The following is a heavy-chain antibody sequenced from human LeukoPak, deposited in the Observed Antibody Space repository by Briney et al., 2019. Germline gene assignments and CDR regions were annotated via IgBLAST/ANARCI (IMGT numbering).Heavy chain of an antibody. V-gene: IGHV3-74*01. CDR2: INNDGGDT. J-gene: IGHJ6*02. D-gene: IGHD5-18*01. CDR1: GFTFSNYW. CDR3: AREDRFGYNYAYGVDV. Sequence: GRSLRLSCAASGFTFSNYWMHWVRQAPGQGLVWVSRINNDGGDTTYADSVKGRFTISRDNARKTLYLQMNSLRAEDRAVYYCAREDRFGYNYAYGVDVWGQGTTVSVSS.